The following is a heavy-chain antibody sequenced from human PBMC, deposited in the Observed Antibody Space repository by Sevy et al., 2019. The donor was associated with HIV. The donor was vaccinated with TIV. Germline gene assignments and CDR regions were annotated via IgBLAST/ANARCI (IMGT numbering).Heavy chain of an antibody. CDR3: ARGKSGYGYALNY. D-gene: IGHD5-18*01. V-gene: IGHV3-64*01. Sequence: GGSLRLSCAASGFTFSSYAMHWVRQAPGKGLEYVSAISSNGGSTYYANSVKGRFTISRDNFKNTLYLHMSSLRAEDTAVYYCARGKSGYGYALNYWGQGTLVTVSS. CDR2: ISSNGGST. CDR1: GFTFSSYA. J-gene: IGHJ4*02.